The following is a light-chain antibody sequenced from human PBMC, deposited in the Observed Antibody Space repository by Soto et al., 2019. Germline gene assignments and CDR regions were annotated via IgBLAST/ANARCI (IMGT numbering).Light chain of an antibody. CDR3: QQYFGSPWT. CDR1: ESVNTNY. J-gene: IGKJ1*01. Sequence: EIVLTQSPGTLSLSPGEGATLSCRASESVNTNYFAWYQQKLGQAPRLLIYATSSRATGVPDRFSGSGSGTGFTLTISRLEPEDLGSYYCQQYFGSPWTFGQGTKVEIK. CDR2: ATS. V-gene: IGKV3-20*01.